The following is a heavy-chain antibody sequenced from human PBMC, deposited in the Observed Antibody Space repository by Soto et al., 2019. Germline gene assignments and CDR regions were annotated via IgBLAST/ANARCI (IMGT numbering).Heavy chain of an antibody. D-gene: IGHD2-21*02. CDR2: INAGNGNT. Sequence: ASVKVSCKASGYTFTSYAMHWVRQAPGQRLEWMGWINAGNGNTKYSQKFQGRVTITRDTSASTAYMELSSLRSEDTAVYYCARGFSGGDADCIDPWGQGTLVTVSS. CDR1: GYTFTSYA. CDR3: ARGFSGGDADCIDP. V-gene: IGHV1-3*01. J-gene: IGHJ5*02.